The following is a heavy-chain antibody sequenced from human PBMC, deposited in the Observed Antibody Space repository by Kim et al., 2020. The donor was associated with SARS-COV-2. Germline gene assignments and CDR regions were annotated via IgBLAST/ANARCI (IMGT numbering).Heavy chain of an antibody. D-gene: IGHD3-10*01. CDR1: GGSFSGYY. V-gene: IGHV4-34*01. Sequence: SETLSLTCAVYGGSFSGYYWSWIRQPPGKGLEWIGEINHSGSTNYNPSLKSGVTISVDTSKNPFSLKLSSVTAADTAVYYCARGRLLLLCFGELSRFDY. CDR3: ARGRLLLLCFGELSRFDY. CDR2: INHSGST. J-gene: IGHJ5*01.